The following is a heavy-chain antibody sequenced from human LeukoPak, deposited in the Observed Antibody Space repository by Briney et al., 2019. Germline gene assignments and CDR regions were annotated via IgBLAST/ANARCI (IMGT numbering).Heavy chain of an antibody. D-gene: IGHD6-6*01. CDR3: ARLPEYSSSFIDY. CDR1: GGSISSSSYY. CDR2: IYYSGST. J-gene: IGHJ4*02. V-gene: IGHV4-39*01. Sequence: SETLSLTRTVSGGSISSSSYYWGWIRQPPGKGLEWIGSIYYSGSTYYNPSLKSRVTISVDTSKNQFSLKLSSVTAADTAVYYCARLPEYSSSFIDYWGQGTLVTVSS.